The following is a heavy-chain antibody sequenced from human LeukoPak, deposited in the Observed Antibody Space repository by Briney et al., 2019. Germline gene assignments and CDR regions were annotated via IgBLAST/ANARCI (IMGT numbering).Heavy chain of an antibody. V-gene: IGHV3-23*01. Sequence: GGSLRLSCAASGFTFSSYSMNWVRQAPGKGLEWVSAISGSGGSTYYADSVKGRFTISRDNSKNTLYLQMNSLRADDTAVYYCAKDRAAVVVVVAATGPDYWGQGTLVTVSS. CDR3: AKDRAAVVVVVAATGPDY. D-gene: IGHD2-15*01. CDR2: ISGSGGST. CDR1: GFTFSSYS. J-gene: IGHJ4*02.